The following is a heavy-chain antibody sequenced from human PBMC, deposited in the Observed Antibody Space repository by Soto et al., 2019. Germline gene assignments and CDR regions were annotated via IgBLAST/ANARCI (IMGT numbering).Heavy chain of an antibody. Sequence: QVQLVESGGGVVQPGRSLRLSCAASGFSFSVSPMHWVRQAPGKGPEWVALISNDGTKKFYADSVKGRFSISRDNSKSTLYLQVDSLRPEDSAVYYCARDPKTFGRQNWAFNYFDSWGQGTLVTVSS. V-gene: IGHV3-30-3*01. J-gene: IGHJ4*02. CDR1: GFSFSVSP. D-gene: IGHD7-27*01. CDR2: ISNDGTKK. CDR3: ARDPKTFGRQNWAFNYFDS.